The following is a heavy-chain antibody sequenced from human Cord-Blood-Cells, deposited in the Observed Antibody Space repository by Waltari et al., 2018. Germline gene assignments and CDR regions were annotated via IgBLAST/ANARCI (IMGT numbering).Heavy chain of an antibody. CDR3: ARVSYGSGSYYAFDI. Sequence: QVQLVPSGAEVKKPGSSVKVSCTASGGTFSSYGISWVRQAPGQGLEWMGGIIPIFGTANYAQKFKGRVTITADESTSTAYMELSSLRSEDTAVYYCARVSYGSGSYYAFDIWGQGTMVTVSS. D-gene: IGHD3-10*01. CDR2: IIPIFGTA. CDR1: GGTFSSYG. V-gene: IGHV1-69*12. J-gene: IGHJ3*02.